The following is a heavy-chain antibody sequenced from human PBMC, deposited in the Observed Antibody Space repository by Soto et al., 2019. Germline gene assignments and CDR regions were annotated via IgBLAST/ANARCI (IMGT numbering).Heavy chain of an antibody. CDR1: GGSISSGGYS. Sequence: PSETLSLTCAVSGGSISSGGYSWSWILQPPGKGLEWIGYIYHSGSTYYNPSLKSRVTISVDRSKNRFSLKLSSVTAADTAVYYCARAEGGIFDYWGQGTLVPSPQ. J-gene: IGHJ4*02. V-gene: IGHV4-30-2*01. CDR2: IYHSGST. CDR3: ARAEGGIFDY.